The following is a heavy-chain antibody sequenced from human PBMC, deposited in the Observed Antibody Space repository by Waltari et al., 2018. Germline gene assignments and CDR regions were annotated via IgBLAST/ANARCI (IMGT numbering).Heavy chain of an antibody. Sequence: QVQLVQSGAEVKKPGSSVKVSCKASGGTFSSYAISWVRQAPGQGLEWMGGTIPIFGTANYAQKFQGRVTITADESTSTAYMELSSLRSEDTAVYYCARVWGGSGLNWFDPWGQGTLVTVSS. V-gene: IGHV1-69*13. D-gene: IGHD2-15*01. CDR1: GGTFSSYA. CDR3: ARVWGGSGLNWFDP. CDR2: TIPIFGTA. J-gene: IGHJ5*02.